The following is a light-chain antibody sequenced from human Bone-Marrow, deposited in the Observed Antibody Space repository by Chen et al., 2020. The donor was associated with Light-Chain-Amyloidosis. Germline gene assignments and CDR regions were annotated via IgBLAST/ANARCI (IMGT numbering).Light chain of an antibody. CDR2: WAS. CDR3: QQYYTTPLT. V-gene: IGKV4-1*01. Sequence: DIVMTQSPDSLAVSLGERATINCRSSQSLLYTSSNKNYLAWYQQKPGQPPTLLIYWASTRESGVPNRFSGSGSGPDFTLSFRSLQAKDVAVYYCQQYYTTPLTFRGGTKLQI. J-gene: IGKJ4*01. CDR1: QSLLYTSSNKNY.